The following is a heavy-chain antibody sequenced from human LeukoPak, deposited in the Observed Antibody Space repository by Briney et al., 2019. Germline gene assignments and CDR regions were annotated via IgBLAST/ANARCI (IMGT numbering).Heavy chain of an antibody. V-gene: IGHV3-7*03. CDR3: ARDQEPIVATIQSYYFDY. CDR2: IKQDGSGK. Sequence: LTGGSLRLSCAPSGFIFSNYWMSWVRQAPGKGLEWVAMIKQDGSGKYYVGSVKGRFTISRDNAKNSLYLQMNSLRAEDTAVYYCARDQEPIVATIQSYYFDYWGQGTLVTVSS. D-gene: IGHD5-12*01. J-gene: IGHJ4*02. CDR1: GFIFSNYW.